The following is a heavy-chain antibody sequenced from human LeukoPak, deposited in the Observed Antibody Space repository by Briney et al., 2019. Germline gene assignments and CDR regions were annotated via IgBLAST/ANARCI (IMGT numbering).Heavy chain of an antibody. D-gene: IGHD5-12*01. CDR3: ARDVRGYSGYDSKYFDY. Sequence: GGSLRLSCAASGFTFSSYAMSWVRQAPGKGLEWVSAISGSGGSTYYADSVKGRFTISRDNSKNTLYLQMNSLRAEDTAVYYCARDVRGYSGYDSKYFDYWGQGTLATVSS. V-gene: IGHV3-23*01. CDR1: GFTFSSYA. J-gene: IGHJ4*02. CDR2: ISGSGGST.